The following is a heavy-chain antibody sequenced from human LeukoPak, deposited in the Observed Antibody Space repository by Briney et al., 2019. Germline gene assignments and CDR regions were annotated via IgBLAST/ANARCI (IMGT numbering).Heavy chain of an antibody. D-gene: IGHD3-3*01. J-gene: IGHJ4*02. CDR2: ISSTSGYI. CDR1: GFTFSSYS. CDR3: ARDLWFWSGHPQDLIVGDDY. V-gene: IGHV3-21*01. Sequence: PGGSLRLSCAASGFTFSSYSMNWVRQAPGKGLEWVSSISSTSGYINYADSVKGRFTISRDNAKNSLYLQMNSLRAEDTAVYYCARDLWFWSGHPQDLIVGDDYWGQGTLVTVPS.